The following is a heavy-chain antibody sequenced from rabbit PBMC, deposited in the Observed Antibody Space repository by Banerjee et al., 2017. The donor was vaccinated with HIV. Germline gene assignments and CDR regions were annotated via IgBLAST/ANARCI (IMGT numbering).Heavy chain of an antibody. CDR2: IDPVFGST. CDR1: GFDFSSNA. D-gene: IGHD6-1*01. Sequence: EESGGDPVKLGASLTLTCTASGFDFSSNAMCWVRQAPGKGLEWIGYIDPVFGSTYYAGWVNGRFTISSHNAQNTLYLQLNSLTAADTATYFCVRGAGYAAYGYAAYFNLWGPGTLVTVS. CDR3: VRGAGYAAYGYAAYFNL. V-gene: IGHV1S47*01. J-gene: IGHJ4*01.